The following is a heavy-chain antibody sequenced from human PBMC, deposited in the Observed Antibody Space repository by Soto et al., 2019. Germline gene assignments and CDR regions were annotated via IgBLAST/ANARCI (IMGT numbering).Heavy chain of an antibody. D-gene: IGHD6-13*01. J-gene: IGHJ4*02. Sequence: EVQLVESGGGLVQPGGSLRLSCAASGFTVSSYYMSWVRQAPGKGLEWVSVIYSAGSADFADSVKGRFTISRDNSKNTLYLQMRRLRAEHTAVYYCARVPSSSYHYFDYWGQGTLVTVSS. V-gene: IGHV3-66*01. CDR2: IYSAGSA. CDR1: GFTVSSYY. CDR3: ARVPSSSYHYFDY.